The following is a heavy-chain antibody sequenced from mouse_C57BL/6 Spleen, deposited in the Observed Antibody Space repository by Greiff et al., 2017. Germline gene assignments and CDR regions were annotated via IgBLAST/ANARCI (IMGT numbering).Heavy chain of an antibody. CDR1: GFTFSSYT. CDR3: ARQGGSYDGYYFAY. V-gene: IGHV5-9*01. Sequence: EVHLVESGGGLVKPGGSLKLSCAASGFTFSSYTMSWVRQTPEKRLEWVATLSGGGGNSYYPDSVKGRFTISRDNAKNTLYLQMSSLRSEDTALYYCARQGGSYDGYYFAYWGQGTLVTVSA. D-gene: IGHD2-3*01. CDR2: LSGGGGNS. J-gene: IGHJ3*01.